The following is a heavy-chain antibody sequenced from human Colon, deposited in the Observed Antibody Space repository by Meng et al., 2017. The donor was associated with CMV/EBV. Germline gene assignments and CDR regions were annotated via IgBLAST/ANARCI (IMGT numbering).Heavy chain of an antibody. CDR3: ARDSNVPDIVVVPAALYYYYGMDV. CDR2: ISAYNGNT. V-gene: IGHV1-18*01. CDR1: GYTFTSYG. Sequence: GESLKISCKASGYTFTSYGISWVRQAPGQGLEWMGWISAYNGNTNYAQKLQGRVTMTTDTSTSTAYMELRSLRSDDTAVYYCARDSNVPDIVVVPAALYYYYGMDVWGQGTTVTVSS. D-gene: IGHD2-2*01. J-gene: IGHJ6*02.